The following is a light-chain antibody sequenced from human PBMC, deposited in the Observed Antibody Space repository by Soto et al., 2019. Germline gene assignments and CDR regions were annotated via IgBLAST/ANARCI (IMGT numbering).Light chain of an antibody. V-gene: IGKV3-20*01. CDR1: QSVSSSY. J-gene: IGKJ2*01. CDR3: QQFGSSTPMYT. Sequence: EIVLTQSPGTLSLSPGERATLSCRASQSVSSSYLAWYQQKPGQAPRLLIYGASSRATGIPDRFSGSGSGTDFTLTISRLEPEDCAVYYCQQFGSSTPMYTFGQGNKLAIK. CDR2: GAS.